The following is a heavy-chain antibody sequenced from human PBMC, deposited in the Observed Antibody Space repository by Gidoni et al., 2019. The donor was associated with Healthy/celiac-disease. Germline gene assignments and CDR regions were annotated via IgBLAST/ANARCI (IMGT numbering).Heavy chain of an antibody. V-gene: IGHV3-9*02. J-gene: IGHJ2*01. CDR1: GFTSDDYA. CDR2: ISWNSGSI. Sequence: EVQLVESGGGLVQPGRSLRLSCAASGFTSDDYAMHWVRQAPGKGLEWVSGISWNSGSIGYADSVKGRFTISRDNAKNSLYLQMNSLRAEDTALYYCAKDITNGDYYWYCDLWGRGTLVTVSS. D-gene: IGHD4-17*01. CDR3: AKDITNGDYYWYCDL.